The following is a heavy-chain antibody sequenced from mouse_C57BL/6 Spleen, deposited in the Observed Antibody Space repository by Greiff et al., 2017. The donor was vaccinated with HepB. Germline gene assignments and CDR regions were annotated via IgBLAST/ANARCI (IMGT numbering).Heavy chain of an antibody. CDR1: GYTFTSYW. D-gene: IGHD3-1*01. Sequence: QVQLKQPGAELVMPGASVKLSCKASGYTFTSYWMHWVKQRPGQGLEWIGEIDPSDSYTNYNQKFKGKSTLTVDKSSSTAYMQLSSLTSEDSAVYYGARGGYGGYYAMDYWGQGTSVTVSS. CDR3: ARGGYGGYYAMDY. CDR2: IDPSDSYT. V-gene: IGHV1-69*01. J-gene: IGHJ4*01.